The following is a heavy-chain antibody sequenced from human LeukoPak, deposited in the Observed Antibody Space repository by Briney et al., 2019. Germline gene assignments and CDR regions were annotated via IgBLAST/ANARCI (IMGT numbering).Heavy chain of an antibody. J-gene: IGHJ3*02. V-gene: IGHV3-30*18. Sequence: GGSLRLSCAASGFTFSSYGMHWVRQAPGKGLEWVAVISYDGSNKYYADSVKGRFTISRDNSKNTLYLQMNSLRAEDTAVYYCAKDGIIAAVPKFAFDIWGQGTMVTVSS. D-gene: IGHD6-13*01. CDR1: GFTFSSYG. CDR3: AKDGIIAAVPKFAFDI. CDR2: ISYDGSNK.